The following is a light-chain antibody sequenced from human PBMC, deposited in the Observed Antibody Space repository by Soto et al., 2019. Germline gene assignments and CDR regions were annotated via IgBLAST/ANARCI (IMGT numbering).Light chain of an antibody. V-gene: IGKV3-20*01. CDR1: QSVSSSF. CDR3: QQYNNWPLT. J-gene: IGKJ4*01. CDR2: GAS. Sequence: EIVLTQSPGTLSLSPGERATLSCRASQSVSSSFFAWYQQKPGQAPRLLIYGASGRATGIPDRFSGSGSGTDFTLTISRLEPEDFAVYYCQQYNNWPLTFGGGTKVDIK.